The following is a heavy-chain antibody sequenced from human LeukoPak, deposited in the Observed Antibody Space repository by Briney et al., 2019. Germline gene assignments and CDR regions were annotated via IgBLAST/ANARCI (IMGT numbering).Heavy chain of an antibody. CDR3: ARISSIAAAGTRLFDH. CDR2: INHSGST. D-gene: IGHD6-13*01. CDR1: GGSFSGYY. J-gene: IGHJ4*02. V-gene: IGHV4-34*01. Sequence: SETLSLTCAVYGGSFSGYYWSWIRQPPGKGLEWIGEINHSGSTNYNPSLKSRVTISVDTSKNQFSLKLSSVTAADTAVYYCARISSIAAAGTRLFDHWGQGTLVTVSS.